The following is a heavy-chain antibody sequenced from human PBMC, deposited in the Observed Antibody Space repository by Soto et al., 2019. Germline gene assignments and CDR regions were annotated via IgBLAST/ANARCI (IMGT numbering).Heavy chain of an antibody. D-gene: IGHD5-12*01. CDR2: IYHSGST. Sequence: SETLSLTCAVYGGSISSNKWWSWVRQPPGRGLEWIGEIYHSGSTNYNPSLKSRVTISLDKSKNQFSLKLSSVTAADTAVYYCAREKGYISGPKNFDYWGQGTLVTVSS. V-gene: IGHV4-4*02. J-gene: IGHJ4*02. CDR3: AREKGYISGPKNFDY. CDR1: GGSISSNKW.